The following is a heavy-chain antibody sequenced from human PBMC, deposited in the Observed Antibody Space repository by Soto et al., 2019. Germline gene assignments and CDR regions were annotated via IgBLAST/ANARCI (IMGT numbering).Heavy chain of an antibody. CDR1: GGSISSSSYY. J-gene: IGHJ6*03. CDR3: ARDSRRLDGYMDV. D-gene: IGHD2-2*03. Sequence: SETLSLTCTVSGGSISSSSYYWGWIRQPPGKGLEWIGSIYYSGSTYYNPSLKSRVTISVDTSKNQFSLKLSSVTAADTAVYYCARDSRRLDGYMDVWGKGTTVTVSS. CDR2: IYYSGST. V-gene: IGHV4-39*02.